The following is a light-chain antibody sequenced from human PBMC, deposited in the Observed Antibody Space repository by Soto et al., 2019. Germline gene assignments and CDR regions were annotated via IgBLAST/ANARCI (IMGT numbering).Light chain of an antibody. V-gene: IGKV1-39*01. Sequence: DIQMTQSPSSLSASVGDRVTITCRASPGISNYLNWVQQEQGKAPNLLIYASSTLQGGVPSRFSGGRAGSEYTLTSSSLQPEDFATYYYQQNFSTPSHTFGQGTRLDIK. CDR3: QQNFSTPSHT. CDR2: ASS. J-gene: IGKJ5*01. CDR1: PGISNY.